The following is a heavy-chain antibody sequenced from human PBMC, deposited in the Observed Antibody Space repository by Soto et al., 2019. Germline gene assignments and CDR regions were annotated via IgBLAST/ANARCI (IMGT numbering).Heavy chain of an antibody. CDR3: ARDKDRQQLGGNYYYILDV. J-gene: IGHJ6*02. CDR1: GGTFSTSA. V-gene: IGHV1-69*12. D-gene: IGHD3-3*02. CDR2: IMPVFATP. Sequence: QVQLMQSGADVKKPGSSVTVSCKASGGTFSTSAISWVRQAPGEGLEWVGGIMPVFATPDYAQKFQGRVTISADESTTTAYLELTSLTTDDTAVYYCARDKDRQQLGGNYYYILDVWGQGTGITVSS.